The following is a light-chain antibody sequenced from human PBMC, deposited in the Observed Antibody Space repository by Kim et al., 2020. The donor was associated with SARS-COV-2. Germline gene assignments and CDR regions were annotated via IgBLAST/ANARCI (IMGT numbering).Light chain of an antibody. CDR1: QSVGRF. V-gene: IGKV3-11*01. CDR3: QQRTDWSIT. Sequence: LSPGERATLSCWASQSVGRFLAWYQQTPGLPPRLLIYGASNRATGIPARFSGSGSGTDFTLTISRLEPEDSAVYYCQQRTDWSITFGQGTRLEIK. J-gene: IGKJ5*01. CDR2: GAS.